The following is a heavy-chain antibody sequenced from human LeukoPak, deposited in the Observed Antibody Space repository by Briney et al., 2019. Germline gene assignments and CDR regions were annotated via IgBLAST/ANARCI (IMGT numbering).Heavy chain of an antibody. J-gene: IGHJ1*01. D-gene: IGHD3-3*01. CDR1: GGSISSYY. CDR3: ARGISGAQYFPQ. V-gene: IGHV4-59*06. Sequence: SETLSLTCTVSGGSISSYYWTWIRQLPGVGLEWIGYVFHSGSTYYNPSLKSRLLISVDTSKNQFSLKLSSVTAADTAVYYCARGISGAQYFPQWGQGTLVTVSS. CDR2: VFHSGST.